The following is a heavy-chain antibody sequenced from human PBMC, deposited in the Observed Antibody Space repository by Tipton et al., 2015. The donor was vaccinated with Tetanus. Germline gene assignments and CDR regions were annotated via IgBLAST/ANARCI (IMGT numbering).Heavy chain of an antibody. CDR3: ARDERYGDYAY. CDR1: GGSISSDGAY. Sequence: LRLSCTVSGGSISSDGAYWSWIRQHPGEGLEWIGYISNSGSTYYNPSLKSRVTISVDTSQKQISLKVNSVTAADTAVYYCARDERYGDYAYWGQGALVTVSS. D-gene: IGHD4-17*01. CDR2: ISNSGST. V-gene: IGHV4-31*02. J-gene: IGHJ4*02.